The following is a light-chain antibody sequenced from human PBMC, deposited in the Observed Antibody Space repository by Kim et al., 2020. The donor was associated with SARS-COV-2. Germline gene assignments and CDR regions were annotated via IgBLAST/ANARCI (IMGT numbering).Light chain of an antibody. CDR3: QAWDSSTAV. J-gene: IGLJ2*01. Sequence: SYELTQPPSVSVSPGQTASITCSGDKLGDKYACWYQQKPGQSPVLVIYQDRERPSGIPERFSGSNSGNTVTLTISGTQAMDEADYYCQAWDSSTAVFGGGTQLTVL. V-gene: IGLV3-1*01. CDR1: KLGDKY. CDR2: QDR.